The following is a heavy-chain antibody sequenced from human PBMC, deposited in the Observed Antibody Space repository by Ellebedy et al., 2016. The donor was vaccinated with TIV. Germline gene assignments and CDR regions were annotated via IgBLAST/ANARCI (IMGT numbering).Heavy chain of an antibody. J-gene: IGHJ4*02. CDR3: ASGGGSNPEREFDY. D-gene: IGHD3-16*01. CDR1: GYIFTGFY. V-gene: IGHV1-2*04. CDR2: INPNSGST. Sequence: AASVKVSCKASGYIFTGFYMHWVRQAPGQGLEWMGWINPNSGSTKYAQKFQGWVTRTRDTSIGTAYMELSRLKSDETSVYYCASGGGSNPEREFDYWGQGTLVTVSS.